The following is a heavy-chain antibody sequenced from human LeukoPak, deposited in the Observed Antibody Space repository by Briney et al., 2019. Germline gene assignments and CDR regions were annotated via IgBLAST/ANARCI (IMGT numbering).Heavy chain of an antibody. D-gene: IGHD6-19*01. Sequence: SETLSLTCAVYGGSFSGYYWSWIRQPPGKGLEWIGEINHSGSTNYNPSLKSRVTISVDTSKNQFSLKLSSVTAADTAVYYCARALGTGWSQKEWGQGTLVTVSS. CDR2: INHSGST. J-gene: IGHJ4*02. V-gene: IGHV4-34*01. CDR1: GGSFSGYY. CDR3: ARALGTGWSQKE.